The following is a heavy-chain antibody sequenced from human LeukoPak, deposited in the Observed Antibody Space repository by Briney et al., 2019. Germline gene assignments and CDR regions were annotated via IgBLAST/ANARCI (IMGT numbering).Heavy chain of an antibody. J-gene: IGHJ4*02. CDR1: GGSISSSSYY. CDR2: IYYSGST. D-gene: IGHD3-9*01. V-gene: IGHV4-39*01. Sequence: KPSETLSLTCTVSGGSISSSSYYWGWIRQPPGKGLEWIGSIYYSGSTYYNPSLKSRVTISVDTSKNQFSLKLSSVTAADTAVYYCAGGRVLTGSRALGYWGQGTLVTVSS. CDR3: AGGRVLTGSRALGY.